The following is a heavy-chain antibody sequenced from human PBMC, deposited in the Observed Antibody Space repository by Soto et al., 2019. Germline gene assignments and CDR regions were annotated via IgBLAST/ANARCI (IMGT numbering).Heavy chain of an antibody. CDR2: FSLSGTT. Sequence: QVQLQESGPGLMKPSETLSLTCTVSGASITGSSYWSWIRQPAGKGLEWIGRFSLSGTTNDNPSRRSRVTMSADVSKNQFSLRLTSVTAADTALYYCARGMTPPGAPAWYYFDSWGQGTLVTVSS. V-gene: IGHV4-4*07. CDR1: GASITGSSY. J-gene: IGHJ4*02. D-gene: IGHD2-8*02. CDR3: ARGMTPPGAPAWYYFDS.